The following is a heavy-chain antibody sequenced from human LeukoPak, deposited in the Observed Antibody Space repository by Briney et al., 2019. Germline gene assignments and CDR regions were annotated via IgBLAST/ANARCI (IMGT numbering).Heavy chain of an antibody. CDR3: ARGHKGHCSGGSCLSFDP. D-gene: IGHD2-15*01. Sequence: KPSETLSLTCTVSGGSISSYYWSWIRQPAGTALEWIGRIYTSGTITYNPSLKSRVTISVDTSKNQFSLKLSSVTAADTAVYYCARGHKGHCSGGSCLSFDPWGQGTLVTVSS. CDR2: IYTSGTI. V-gene: IGHV4-4*07. J-gene: IGHJ5*02. CDR1: GGSISSYY.